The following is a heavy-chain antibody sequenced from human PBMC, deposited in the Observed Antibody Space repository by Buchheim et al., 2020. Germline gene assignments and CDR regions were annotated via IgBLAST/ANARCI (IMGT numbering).Heavy chain of an antibody. CDR2: IYYSGST. Sequence: QVQLQESGPGLVKPSQTLSLTCTVSGGSISSGGYYWSWIRQHPGKGLEWIGYIYYSGSTYYNPSLKSRVTISVDTFKNQFPLKLSSVTAADTAVYYCAREGILRFLEWPKGMDVWGQGTT. V-gene: IGHV4-30-4*08. CDR3: AREGILRFLEWPKGMDV. CDR1: GGSISSGGYY. D-gene: IGHD3-3*01. J-gene: IGHJ6*02.